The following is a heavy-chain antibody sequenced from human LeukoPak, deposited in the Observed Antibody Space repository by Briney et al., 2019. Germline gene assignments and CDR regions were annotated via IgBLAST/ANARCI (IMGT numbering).Heavy chain of an antibody. Sequence: GGSLRLSCAASGFTFSNAWMSWVRQAPGKGLEWVGRIKSKTDGGTTDYAAPVKGGFTISRDNSKNTLYLQMNSLRAEDTAVYYCAKDGYSSSYDYWGQGTLVTVSS. J-gene: IGHJ4*02. CDR3: AKDGYSSSYDY. CDR2: IKSKTDGGTT. D-gene: IGHD6-6*01. CDR1: GFTFSNAW. V-gene: IGHV3-15*01.